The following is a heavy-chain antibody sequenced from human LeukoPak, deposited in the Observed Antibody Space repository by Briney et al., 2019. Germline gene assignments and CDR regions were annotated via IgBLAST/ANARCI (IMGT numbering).Heavy chain of an antibody. CDR3: ARWGEGIAARPLNC. D-gene: IGHD6-6*01. CDR1: GFTFSSYS. V-gene: IGHV3-21*01. Sequence: GGSLRLSCAASGFTFSSYSMNWVRQAPGKGLEWVSSISSSSSYIYYADSVKGRFTISRDNAKNSLYLQMNSLRAEDTAVYYCARWGEGIAARPLNCWGQGTLVTVSS. CDR2: ISSSSSYI. J-gene: IGHJ4*02.